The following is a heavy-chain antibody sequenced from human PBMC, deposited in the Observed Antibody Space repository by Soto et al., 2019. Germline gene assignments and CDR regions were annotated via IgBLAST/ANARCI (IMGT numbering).Heavy chain of an antibody. CDR3: ARGYYGSSGYSFDH. J-gene: IGHJ4*02. CDR2: ISSSGNS. V-gene: IGHV4-31*03. Sequence: PSETLSLTCTVSGDSISSGTHYWNWIRQHPGKGLEWIGYISSSGNSYYSPSLKSRVTISVDTSKNQFSLKLSSVTAADTAVYYCARGYYGSSGYSFDHWGQGTLVTVSS. CDR1: GDSISSGTHY. D-gene: IGHD3-22*01.